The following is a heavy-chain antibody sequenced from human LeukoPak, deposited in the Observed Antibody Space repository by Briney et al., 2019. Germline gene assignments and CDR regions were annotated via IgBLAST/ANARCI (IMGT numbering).Heavy chain of an antibody. J-gene: IGHJ4*02. D-gene: IGHD6-13*01. Sequence: ASVKVSCKASGYTFTGYYMHWVRQAPGQGLEWMGWINPNSGGTNYAQKFQGRVTMTRDTSISTAYMELSRLRSDDMAVYYCARVPRIAAAGSYFDYWGQGTLVTVSS. CDR3: ARVPRIAAAGSYFDY. V-gene: IGHV1-2*02. CDR2: INPNSGGT. CDR1: GYTFTGYY.